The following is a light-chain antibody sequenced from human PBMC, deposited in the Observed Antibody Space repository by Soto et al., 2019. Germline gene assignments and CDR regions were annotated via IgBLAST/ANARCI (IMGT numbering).Light chain of an antibody. CDR3: QQFNNYPIT. CDR2: DAS. CDR1: QGISSA. V-gene: IGKV1D-13*01. J-gene: IGKJ5*01. Sequence: ALQLTQSPSSLTASVGDRVTITCRASQGISSALAWYQQKPGKAPKLLIYDASSLESGVPSRFSGSGSGTDFTLTVSSLQPEDFATYYCQQFNNYPITFGQGTRLEIK.